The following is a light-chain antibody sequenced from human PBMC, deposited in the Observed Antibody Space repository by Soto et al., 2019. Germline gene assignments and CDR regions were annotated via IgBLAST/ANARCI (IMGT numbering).Light chain of an antibody. CDR1: SSDVGGYNY. J-gene: IGLJ2*01. V-gene: IGLV2-11*01. CDR3: CSYAGSDTFGVV. CDR2: DVS. Sequence: QSALTQPRSVSGSPGPSVTISCTGTSSDVGGYNYVSWYQQHPGKAPKLMIYDVSKRPSGVPDRFSGSKSGNTASLTISGLQAEDEADYYCCSYAGSDTFGVVFGGGTKVTVL.